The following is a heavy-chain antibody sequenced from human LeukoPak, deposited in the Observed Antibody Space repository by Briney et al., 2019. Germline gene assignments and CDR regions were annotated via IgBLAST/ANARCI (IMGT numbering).Heavy chain of an antibody. CDR3: ARDYRVVGPAAIPPGDGMDV. J-gene: IGHJ6*02. CDR1: GYTFTGYY. CDR2: INPNSGGT. Sequence: ASVKVSCKASGYTFTGYYMHWVRQAPGQGLEWMGWINPNSGGTNYAQKFQGWVTMTRDTSISTAFMELSRLRSDDTAVYYCARDYRVVGPAAIPPGDGMDVWGQGTTATVSS. D-gene: IGHD2-2*01. V-gene: IGHV1-2*04.